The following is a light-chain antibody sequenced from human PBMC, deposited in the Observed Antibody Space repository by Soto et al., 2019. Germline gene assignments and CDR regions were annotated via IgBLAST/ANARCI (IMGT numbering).Light chain of an antibody. V-gene: IGLV2-14*03. J-gene: IGLJ1*01. CDR1: SSDVGGYNF. CDR3: SSYTTSSTLV. Sequence: QSVLTQPASVSGSPGQSITISRTGTSSDVGGYNFVSWFQQHPGKAPKLMIFEVTSRPSGVSNRFSGSKSGNTASLTISGLQPEDEADYYCSSYTTSSTLVFGTGTKVTVL. CDR2: EVT.